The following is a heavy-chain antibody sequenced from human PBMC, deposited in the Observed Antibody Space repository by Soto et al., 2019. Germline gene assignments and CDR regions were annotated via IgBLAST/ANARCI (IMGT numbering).Heavy chain of an antibody. CDR2: IDPSDSYT. Sequence: PGESLKISCRVSGYSFTSYWISWVRKMPGKGLEWMGRIDPSDSYTNYSPSFQAHVTISADNSIRPAYMQWSSLKASDTAMYYCARRLSGSGYNYYYSGMDVWGQGTTVTVS. V-gene: IGHV5-10-1*01. CDR3: ARRLSGSGYNYYYSGMDV. CDR1: GYSFTSYW. D-gene: IGHD3-3*01. J-gene: IGHJ6*02.